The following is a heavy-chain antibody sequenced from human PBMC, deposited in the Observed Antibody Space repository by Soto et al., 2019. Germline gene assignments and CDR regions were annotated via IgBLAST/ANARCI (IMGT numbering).Heavy chain of an antibody. J-gene: IGHJ3*02. CDR2: ISSSSSYI. D-gene: IGHD3-16*01. Sequence: GSLRLSCAASGFTFSSYSMNWVRQAPGKGLEWVSSISSSSSYIYYADSVKGRFTISRDNAKNSLYLQMNSLRAEDTAVYYCAREDGLWGDAFDIWGQGTMVTVSS. V-gene: IGHV3-21*01. CDR1: GFTFSSYS. CDR3: AREDGLWGDAFDI.